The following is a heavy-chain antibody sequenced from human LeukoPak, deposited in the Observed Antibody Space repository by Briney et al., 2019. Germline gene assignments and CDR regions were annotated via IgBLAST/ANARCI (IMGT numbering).Heavy chain of an antibody. CDR2: IYYSGST. D-gene: IGHD3-3*01. Sequence: SETLSLTCTVSGGSISSYYWSWIRQPPGKGLEWIGYIYYSGSTNYNPSLKSRVTISVDTSKNQFSLKLSSVTAADTAVYYCARWTIFGVVPTTRAYNWFDPWGQGTLVTVSS. CDR3: ARWTIFGVVPTTRAYNWFDP. CDR1: GGSISSYY. V-gene: IGHV4-59*12. J-gene: IGHJ5*02.